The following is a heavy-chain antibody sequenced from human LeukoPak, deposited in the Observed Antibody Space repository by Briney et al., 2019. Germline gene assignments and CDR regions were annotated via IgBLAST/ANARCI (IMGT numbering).Heavy chain of an antibody. CDR1: GGSISSGSYY. CDR2: IYTSGGT. CDR3: ARLNKPGWFDP. J-gene: IGHJ5*02. D-gene: IGHD1-14*01. V-gene: IGHV4-61*09. Sequence: SETLSLTCTVSGGSISSGSYYWSWIRQPAGKGLEWIGHIYTSGGTNYNPSLKGRVTISVDTSKNQFSLKLSSVTAADTAVYYCARLNKPGWFDPWGQGTLVTVSS.